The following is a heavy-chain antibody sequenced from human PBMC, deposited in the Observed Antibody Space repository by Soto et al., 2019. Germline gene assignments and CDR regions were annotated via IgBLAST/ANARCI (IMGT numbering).Heavy chain of an antibody. D-gene: IGHD3-10*01. CDR1: GDSVTFYY. CDR2: VHHTDFD. CDR3: ARHRTYGAGSLSPFYFDS. V-gene: IGHV4-59*08. J-gene: IGHJ4*02. Sequence: QVQLQESGPGVVKPSDTLSLTCTVSGDSVTFYYWSWIRQPPGKGLELIGYVHHTDFDASKSSLKSRLTISMDTSRNPFSLKLKSVPAADTAVYCCARHRTYGAGSLSPFYFDSWGQGTLVTVSS.